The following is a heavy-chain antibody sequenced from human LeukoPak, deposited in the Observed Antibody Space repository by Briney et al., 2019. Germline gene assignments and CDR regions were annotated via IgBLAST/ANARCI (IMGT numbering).Heavy chain of an antibody. CDR2: IYYSGST. Sequence: SETLSLTCSVSGGSISRADYYLTWIRQPPGKGLEWIGYIYYSGSTNYNPSLKSRVTISVDTSKNQFSLKLSSVTAADTAVYYCARPTLPDRNWFDPWGQGTLVTVSS. CDR3: ARPTLPDRNWFDP. CDR1: GGSISRADYY. V-gene: IGHV4-61*08. J-gene: IGHJ5*02.